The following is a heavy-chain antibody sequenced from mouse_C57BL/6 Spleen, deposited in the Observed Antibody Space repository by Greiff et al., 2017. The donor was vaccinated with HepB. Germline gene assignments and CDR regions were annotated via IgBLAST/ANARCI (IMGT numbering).Heavy chain of an antibody. V-gene: IGHV1-52*01. J-gene: IGHJ4*01. CDR1: GYTFTSYW. CDR3: AREEGYGDAMDY. CDR2: IDPSDSET. Sequence: QVQLQQPGAELVRPGSSVKLSCKASGYTFTSYWMHWVKQRPIQGLEWIGNIDPSDSETHYNQKFKDKATLTVDKSSSTAYMQLSSLTSEDSAVYYCAREEGYGDAMDYWGQGTSVTVSS. D-gene: IGHD2-2*01.